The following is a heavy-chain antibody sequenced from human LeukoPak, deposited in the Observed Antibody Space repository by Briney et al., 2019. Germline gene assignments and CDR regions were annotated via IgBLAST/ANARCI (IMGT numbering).Heavy chain of an antibody. D-gene: IGHD1-26*01. V-gene: IGHV3-30*02. CDR3: AKDHRGSYSFDY. CDR2: IRYDGSNK. J-gene: IGHJ4*02. Sequence: GGSLRLSCAASGFTFSSYGMHWVRQAPGKGLEGVAFIRYDGSNKYYADSVKGRFTISRDNSKNTLYLQMNSLRAEDTAVYYCAKDHRGSYSFDYWGQGTLVTVSS. CDR1: GFTFSSYG.